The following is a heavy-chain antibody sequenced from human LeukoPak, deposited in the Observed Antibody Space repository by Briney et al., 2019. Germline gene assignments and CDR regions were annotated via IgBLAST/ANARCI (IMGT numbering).Heavy chain of an antibody. CDR1: GFTFSSYG. CDR2: IWYDGSKR. J-gene: IGHJ4*02. CDR3: ARSVPYGTTWYGRSDC. D-gene: IGHD6-13*01. Sequence: GRSLRLSCVVSGFTFSSYGFHWVRQTPGKGQEWVAAIWYDGSKRYHADSVKGRFTSSRDDSKNTLYLQMSSLGAGDTAVYYCARSVPYGTTWYGRSDCWGQGTLVTVSS. V-gene: IGHV3-33*01.